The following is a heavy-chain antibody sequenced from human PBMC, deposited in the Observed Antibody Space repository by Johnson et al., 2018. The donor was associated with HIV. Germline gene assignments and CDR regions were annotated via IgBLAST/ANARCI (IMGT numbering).Heavy chain of an antibody. CDR1: GLSVSYGY. D-gene: IGHD3-22*01. V-gene: IGHV3-30*18. J-gene: IGHJ3*02. Sequence: QVHLVESGGGLIQPGGSLRLSCAASGLSVSYGYMTWVRQAPGKGLEWVAVIYDDGSNKYYADSVKGRFTIFRDNSENTLFLQMNRLRAEDTAVYYCAKDRTNWGYYAFDIWGQGTLVIVSS. CDR2: IYDDGSNK. CDR3: AKDRTNWGYYAFDI.